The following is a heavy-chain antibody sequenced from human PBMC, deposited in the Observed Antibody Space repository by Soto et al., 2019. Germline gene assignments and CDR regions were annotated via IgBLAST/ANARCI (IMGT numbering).Heavy chain of an antibody. Sequence: XTLSLTCTVSGGSLSSYYWSWIRQPAGKGLEWIGRIYTSGSTNYNPSLKSRVTMPVDTSKNQFSLKLSSVNSAETAVYYCARDRVSSSWYGNPLDYWGQGTLVTVSS. V-gene: IGHV4-4*07. CDR2: IYTSGST. CDR3: ARDRVSSSWYGNPLDY. J-gene: IGHJ4*02. CDR1: GGSLSSYY. D-gene: IGHD6-13*01.